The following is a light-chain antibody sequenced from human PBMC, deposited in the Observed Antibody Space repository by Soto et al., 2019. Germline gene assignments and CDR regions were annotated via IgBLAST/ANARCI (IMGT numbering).Light chain of an antibody. CDR2: DAS. CDR3: KQRSNWLWT. CDR1: QRVSRN. V-gene: IGKV3-11*01. J-gene: IGKJ1*01. Sequence: EIVMTQSPATLSVSPGERATLSCRASQRVSRNLAWYQQKPGQAPRLLIYDASNRATGIPARFSGSGSGTDFTLTIRSLEPEDFAVYYCKQRSNWLWTFGQGTKVDIK.